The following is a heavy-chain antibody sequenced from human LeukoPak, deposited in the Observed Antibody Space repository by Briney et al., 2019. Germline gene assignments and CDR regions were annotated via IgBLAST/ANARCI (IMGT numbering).Heavy chain of an antibody. CDR3: ARDWGSPHIVVVPAAIIDAFDI. CDR2: ISAYNGNT. D-gene: IGHD2-2*01. Sequence: ASVTVSCKASGYTFTSYGISWVRQAPGQGLEWMGWISAYNGNTNYAQKLQGRVTMTTDTSTSTAYMELRSLRSDDTAVHYCARDWGSPHIVVVPAAIIDAFDIWGQGTMVTVSS. J-gene: IGHJ3*02. CDR1: GYTFTSYG. V-gene: IGHV1-18*01.